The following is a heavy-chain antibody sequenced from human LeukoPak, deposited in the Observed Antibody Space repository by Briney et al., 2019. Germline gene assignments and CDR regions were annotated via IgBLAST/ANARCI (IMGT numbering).Heavy chain of an antibody. Sequence: SETLSLTCAVYGGSFSGYYWSWIRQPPGKGLEWIGEINHSGSTNYNPSLKSRVTISVDTSKNQFSLKLSSVTAADTAVYYCARGLAAATPLYWGQGTLVTVSS. CDR1: GGSFSGYY. CDR3: ARGLAAATPLY. D-gene: IGHD6-13*01. J-gene: IGHJ4*02. CDR2: INHSGST. V-gene: IGHV4-34*01.